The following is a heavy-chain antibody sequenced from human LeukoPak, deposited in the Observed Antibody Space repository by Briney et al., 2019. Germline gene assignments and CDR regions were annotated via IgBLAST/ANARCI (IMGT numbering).Heavy chain of an antibody. CDR2: INQDGDRT. CDR3: ATLVFSGGWCPGY. CDR1: RLTFSHYW. J-gene: IGHJ4*02. V-gene: IGHV3-7*01. Sequence: GGSLRLSCAASRLTFSHYWMSWVRQAPGKGLEWVAAINQDGDRTEYVDSVKGRFSISRDSATSSWDLQMSSLRVDDTALYCCATLVFSGGWCPGYWGQGTLVTVSS. D-gene: IGHD6-19*01.